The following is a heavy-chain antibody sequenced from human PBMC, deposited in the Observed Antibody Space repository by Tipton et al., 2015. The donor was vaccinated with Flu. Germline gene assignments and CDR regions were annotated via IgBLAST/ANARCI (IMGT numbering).Heavy chain of an antibody. CDR1: GFTFSSYG. Sequence: SLRLSCAASGFTFSSYGMHWVRQAPGKGLERVAFIRYEGSNKYYADSVKGRFTISRDNSKNTLYLQMNSLRAEDTAVYYCAKSSHYYDSSGSAFDIWGQGTMVTVSS. J-gene: IGHJ3*02. D-gene: IGHD3-22*01. CDR2: IRYEGSNK. V-gene: IGHV3-30*02. CDR3: AKSSHYYDSSGSAFDI.